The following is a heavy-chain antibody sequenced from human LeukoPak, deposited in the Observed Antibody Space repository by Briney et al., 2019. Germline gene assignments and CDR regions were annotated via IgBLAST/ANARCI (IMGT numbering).Heavy chain of an antibody. D-gene: IGHD1-20*01. V-gene: IGHV1-18*01. CDR3: ASPSNWNYYYGMDV. CDR2: ISAYNGNT. Sequence: ASVKVSCKASGYTFTSYGISWVRQAPGQGLEWMGWISAYNGNTNYAQKLQGRVTMTTDTSTSTAYMELRSLRSDDTAVYYCASPSNWNYYYGMDVWGRGTTVTVSS. CDR1: GYTFTSYG. J-gene: IGHJ6*02.